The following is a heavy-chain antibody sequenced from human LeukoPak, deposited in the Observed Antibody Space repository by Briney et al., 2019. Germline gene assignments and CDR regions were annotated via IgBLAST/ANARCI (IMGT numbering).Heavy chain of an antibody. V-gene: IGHV3-23*01. D-gene: IGHD3-22*01. CDR3: ATCPVRSYYDSKGGEDWYFDL. CDR1: GFTFSSYA. CDR2: ISGSGGST. J-gene: IGHJ2*01. Sequence: GGSLRLSCAASGFTFSSYAMSWVRQAPGKGLEWVSAISGSGGSTYYADSVKGRFTISRDNSKNTLYLQMNSLRAEDTAVYYCATCPVRSYYDSKGGEDWYFDLWGRGTLVTVSS.